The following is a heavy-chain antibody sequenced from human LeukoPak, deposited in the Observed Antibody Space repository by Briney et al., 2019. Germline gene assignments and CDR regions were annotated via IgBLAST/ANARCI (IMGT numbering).Heavy chain of an antibody. CDR3: ARDPYSSGFNWFDP. CDR1: GYTFTGYY. CDR2: INPNSGGT. Sequence: GASVKVSSKASGYTFTGYYMHWVRQAPGQGLEWMGWINPNSGGTNYAQKFQGRVTMTRDTSISTAYMELSRLRSDDTAVYYCARDPYSSGFNWFDPWGQGTLVTVSS. D-gene: IGHD6-19*01. V-gene: IGHV1-2*02. J-gene: IGHJ5*02.